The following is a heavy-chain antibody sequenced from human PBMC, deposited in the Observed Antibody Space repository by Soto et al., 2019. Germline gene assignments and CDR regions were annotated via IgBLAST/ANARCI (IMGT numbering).Heavy chain of an antibody. CDR3: AERDCSSTSCYAGAFDI. V-gene: IGHV4-34*01. D-gene: IGHD2-2*01. CDR1: GGSFSGYY. CDR2: INHSGST. J-gene: IGHJ3*02. Sequence: QVQLQQWGAGLLKPSETLSLTCAVYGGSFSGYYWSWIRQPPGKGLEWIGEINHSGSTNYNPSLKSRGTISVDTAKNQFSLKLSSVTAADTAVYYCAERDCSSTSCYAGAFDIWGQGTMVTVSS.